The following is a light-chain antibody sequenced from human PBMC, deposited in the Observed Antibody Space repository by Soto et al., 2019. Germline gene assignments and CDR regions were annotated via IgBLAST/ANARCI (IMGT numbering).Light chain of an antibody. CDR3: QQDGSSPWT. J-gene: IGKJ1*01. Sequence: EIVLTQSPGTLSLSPGERATLSCRASQSVSSSYLAWYQQKPGQAPRLLIYGASSRATGIPDRFSGSGSGTDFTLTISRLEPEDFAVSYCQQDGSSPWTFGQGTKVEIK. CDR2: GAS. CDR1: QSVSSSY. V-gene: IGKV3-20*01.